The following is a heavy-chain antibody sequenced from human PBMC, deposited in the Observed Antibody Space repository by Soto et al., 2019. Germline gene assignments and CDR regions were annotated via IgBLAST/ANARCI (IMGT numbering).Heavy chain of an antibody. J-gene: IGHJ4*02. Sequence: GASVKVSCKASGYTLTSYYMHWVRQAPGQGLEWMGIINPSGGSTSYAQKFQGRVTMTRDTSTSTVYMELSSLRSEDTAVYYCARISSGIAAAGLRYFDYWGQGTLVTVSS. D-gene: IGHD6-13*01. CDR3: ARISSGIAAAGLRYFDY. CDR1: GYTLTSYY. V-gene: IGHV1-46*01. CDR2: INPSGGST.